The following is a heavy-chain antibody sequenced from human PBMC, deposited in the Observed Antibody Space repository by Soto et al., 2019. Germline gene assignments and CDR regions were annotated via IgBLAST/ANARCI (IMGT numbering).Heavy chain of an antibody. CDR3: AKNTLFGSGTKDY. CDR2: ISASGVST. Sequence: EVQLLESGGGLVQGGESLRLSCPASGFTFSNYPMSWVRQVPGKGLEWVSSISASGVSTYYADSVRGRFTISRDNSKNTLYLQMNILRAEDTAVYYCAKNTLFGSGTKDYWGQGTLVTVSS. V-gene: IGHV3-23*01. CDR1: GFTFSNYP. D-gene: IGHD3-10*01. J-gene: IGHJ4*02.